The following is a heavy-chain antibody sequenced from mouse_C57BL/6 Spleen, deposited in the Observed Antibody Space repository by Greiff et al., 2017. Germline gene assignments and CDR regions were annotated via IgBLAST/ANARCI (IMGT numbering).Heavy chain of an antibody. CDR3: ARDWDYEYFDV. D-gene: IGHD2-4*01. V-gene: IGHV5-4*01. Sequence: EVKLMESGGGLVKPGGSLKLSCAASGFTFSSYAMSWVRQTPEKRLEWVATISDGGSYTYYPDNVKGRFTISRDNAKNNLYLQMSHLKSEDTAMYYCARDWDYEYFDVWGTGTTVTVSS. CDR2: ISDGGSYT. J-gene: IGHJ1*03. CDR1: GFTFSSYA.